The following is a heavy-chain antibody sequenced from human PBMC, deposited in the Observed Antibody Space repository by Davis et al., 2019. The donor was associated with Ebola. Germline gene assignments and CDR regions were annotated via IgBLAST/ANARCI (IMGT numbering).Heavy chain of an antibody. Sequence: GESLKISCAASGFTFSSYAMSWVRQAPGKGLEWVSAISGSGGSTYYADSVKGRFTISRDNAKNSLYLQMNSLRAEDTALYHCARVQLAAAGAYYYYGMDVWGKGTTVTVSS. V-gene: IGHV3-23*01. CDR3: ARVQLAAAGAYYYYGMDV. CDR1: GFTFSSYA. J-gene: IGHJ6*04. D-gene: IGHD6-13*01. CDR2: ISGSGGST.